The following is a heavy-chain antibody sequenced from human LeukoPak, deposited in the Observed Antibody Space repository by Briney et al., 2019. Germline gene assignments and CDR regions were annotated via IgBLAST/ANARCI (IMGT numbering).Heavy chain of an antibody. CDR2: ISGSGGST. CDR1: GFTFSSYA. Sequence: PGGSLRLSCAASGFTFSSYAMSWVRQAPGRGLEWVSGISGSGGSTYYADSVKGRFTISRDNSKNTLYLQMNSLRAEDTAVYYCAKRTGSSGWYDVFDYWGQGTLVTVSS. CDR3: AKRTGSSGWYDVFDY. J-gene: IGHJ4*02. V-gene: IGHV3-23*01. D-gene: IGHD6-19*01.